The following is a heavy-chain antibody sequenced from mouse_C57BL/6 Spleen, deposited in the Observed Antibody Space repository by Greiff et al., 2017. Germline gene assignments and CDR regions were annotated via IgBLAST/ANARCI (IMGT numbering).Heavy chain of an antibody. Sequence: EVKLMESGEGLVKPGGSLKLSCAASGFTFSSYAMSWVRQTPEKRLEWVAYISSGGDYIYYADTVKGRFTISRDNARKTLYLQISSLKSEDTAMYYCTRADSSGYDYWGQGTTLTVSS. CDR3: TRADSSGYDY. CDR1: GFTFSSYA. D-gene: IGHD3-2*02. J-gene: IGHJ2*01. CDR2: ISSGGDYI. V-gene: IGHV5-9-1*02.